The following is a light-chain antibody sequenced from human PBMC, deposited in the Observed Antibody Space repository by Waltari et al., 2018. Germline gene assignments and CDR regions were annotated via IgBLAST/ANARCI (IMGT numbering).Light chain of an antibody. CDR1: SSNIGAGYD. Sequence: QSVLTQPPSVSGAPGQRVTISCTGSSSNIGAGYDVHWYQQLPGAAPKLLIHNNNNRPSGVPDRFSGSKSGASASLAITGLQADDEADFYCQSFDSSLSALVFGGGTKLTVL. V-gene: IGLV1-40*01. CDR2: NNN. J-gene: IGLJ3*02. CDR3: QSFDSSLSALV.